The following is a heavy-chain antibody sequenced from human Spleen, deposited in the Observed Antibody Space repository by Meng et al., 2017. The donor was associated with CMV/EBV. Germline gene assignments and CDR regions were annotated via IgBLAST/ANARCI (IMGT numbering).Heavy chain of an antibody. J-gene: IGHJ4*02. CDR2: IYSGGESST. CDR3: AKGHGVGDSGGHRLD. Sequence: GESLKISCAASGFSVRGYAMSWVRQAPGKGPEWVSVIYSGGESSTYYADSVKGRFTISRDNSKNTLYLQMNSLRVEDTALYFCAKGHGVGDSGGHRLDWGQGTLVTVSS. D-gene: IGHD2-15*01. CDR1: GFSVRGYA. V-gene: IGHV3-23*03.